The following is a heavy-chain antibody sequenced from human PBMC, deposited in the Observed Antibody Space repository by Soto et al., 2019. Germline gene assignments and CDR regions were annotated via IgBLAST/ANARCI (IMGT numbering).Heavy chain of an antibody. D-gene: IGHD6-6*01. CDR2: INPNSGGT. J-gene: IGHJ4*02. Sequence: QVQLVQSGAEVKKPRASLKVSCKASGYTFTGYYMHSVRQAPGQRLEWMGWINPNSGGTNYAQKFQGRVTMTRATSISTAYVELSSLRSDDTAVYYCARGPSSSPGGHYFDYWGEGTLVTVSS. V-gene: IGHV1-2*02. CDR1: GYTFTGYY. CDR3: ARGPSSSPGGHYFDY.